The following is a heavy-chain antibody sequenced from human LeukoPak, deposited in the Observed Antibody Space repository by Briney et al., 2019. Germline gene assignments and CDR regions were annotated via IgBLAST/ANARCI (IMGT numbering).Heavy chain of an antibody. CDR1: GYTFTGYY. Sequence: GASVKVSCKASGYTFTGYYMHWVRQAPGQGLEWMGWINPNGAGTNYAQKFQGRVTMTRDTSFNTGYMELSSPRSDDTAVYYCARRYHYDPSAYYYGFNHWGQGTLVTVSS. V-gene: IGHV1-2*02. CDR3: ARRYHYDPSAYYYGFNH. CDR2: INPNGAGT. J-gene: IGHJ4*02. D-gene: IGHD3-22*01.